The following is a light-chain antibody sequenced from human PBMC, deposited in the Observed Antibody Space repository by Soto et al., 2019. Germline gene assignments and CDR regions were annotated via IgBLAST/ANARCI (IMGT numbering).Light chain of an antibody. CDR3: QQYKNWPPIT. CDR2: GAS. Sequence: IVLTQSPATLSLSPEERATLSCRASQSVSIDLAWYQQKPGQAPRLLIYGASTRATGIPARFSGSGSGTEFTLTISSLQSEDFAVYYCQQYKNWPPITFGQGTRLEI. J-gene: IGKJ5*01. V-gene: IGKV3-15*01. CDR1: QSVSID.